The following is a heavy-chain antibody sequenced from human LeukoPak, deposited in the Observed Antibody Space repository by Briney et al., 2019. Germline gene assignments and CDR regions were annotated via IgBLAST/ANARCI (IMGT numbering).Heavy chain of an antibody. J-gene: IGHJ4*02. CDR1: GYPISSGYY. Sequence: SETLSLTCAVPGYPISSGYYWGGIRQPPGKGLEWIGNIYHSGSTYYNPSLKSRVTISVDTSKNHVSLKLSSVTAPDTAVYYCARLYSGVTRPFDYWGQGTLVTVSS. D-gene: IGHD4-23*01. CDR2: IYHSGST. V-gene: IGHV4-38-2*01. CDR3: ARLYSGVTRPFDY.